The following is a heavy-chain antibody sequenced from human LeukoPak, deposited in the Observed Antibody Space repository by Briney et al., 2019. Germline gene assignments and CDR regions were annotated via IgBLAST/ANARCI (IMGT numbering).Heavy chain of an antibody. J-gene: IGHJ5*02. Sequence: GASVKVSCKASGYTFTSYDINWVRQATGQGLEWMGWMNPNSGNTGYAQKFQGRVTMTRNTSISTAYMELSSLRSEDTAVYYCATVLIGDNWFDPWGQGTLVTVSS. CDR3: ATVLIGDNWFDP. D-gene: IGHD2/OR15-2a*01. CDR2: MNPNSGNT. V-gene: IGHV1-8*01. CDR1: GYTFTSYD.